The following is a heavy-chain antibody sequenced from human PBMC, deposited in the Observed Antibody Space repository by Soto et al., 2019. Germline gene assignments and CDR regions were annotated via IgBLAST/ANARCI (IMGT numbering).Heavy chain of an antibody. CDR1: GGTFSSYA. CDR2: IIPIFGTA. CDR3: ARDTAKGDYDFCSGYRANAFDI. V-gene: IGHV1-69*13. Sequence: ASVKVSCKASGGTFSSYAISWVRQAPGQGLEWMGGIIPIFGTANYAQKFQGRVTITADESASTAYMELSSLRSEDTAVYYCARDTAKGDYDFCSGYRANAFDIWGQGKMVTVSS. D-gene: IGHD3-3*01. J-gene: IGHJ3*02.